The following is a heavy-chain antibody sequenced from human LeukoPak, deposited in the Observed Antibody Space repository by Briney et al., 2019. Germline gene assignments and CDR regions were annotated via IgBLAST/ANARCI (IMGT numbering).Heavy chain of an antibody. J-gene: IGHJ4*02. CDR3: ATETNGRHYDY. D-gene: IGHD1-14*01. Sequence: GGSLRLSCTASGLTFSTSGFNWVRQAPGKGLEWVASIGPTGSDRYHADSTKGRFTISRDNANNFLSLQMNSLRAEDTAVYYCATETNGRHYDYWGQGTLLTVSS. CDR1: GLTFSTSG. V-gene: IGHV3-21*06. CDR2: IGPTGSDR.